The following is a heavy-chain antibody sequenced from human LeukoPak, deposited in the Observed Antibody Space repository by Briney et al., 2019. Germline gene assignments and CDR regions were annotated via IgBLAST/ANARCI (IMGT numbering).Heavy chain of an antibody. Sequence: SQTLSLTCTVSGSSISSSSYYWGWIRQPPGKGLEWIGSIYHSGSTYYNPSLKSRVTMSVDTSKNQFSLKLSSVTAADTAVYYCARDRNFDYWGQGTLVTVSS. V-gene: IGHV4-39*07. CDR1: GSSISSSSYY. J-gene: IGHJ4*02. CDR3: ARDRNFDY. CDR2: IYHSGST.